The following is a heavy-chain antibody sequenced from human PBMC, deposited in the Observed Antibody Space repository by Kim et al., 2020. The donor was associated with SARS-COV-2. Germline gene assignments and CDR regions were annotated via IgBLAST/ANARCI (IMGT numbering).Heavy chain of an antibody. J-gene: IGHJ3*02. D-gene: IGHD1-1*01. CDR2: IVVGSGNT. CDR1: GFTFTSSA. V-gene: IGHV1-58*01. Sequence: SVKVSCKASGFTFTSSAVQWVRQARGQRLEWIGWIVVGSGNTNYAQKFQERVTITRDMSTSTAYMELSSLRSEDTAVYYCAAMRGKYNWNDEFGAFDIWGQGTMVTVSS. CDR3: AAMRGKYNWNDEFGAFDI.